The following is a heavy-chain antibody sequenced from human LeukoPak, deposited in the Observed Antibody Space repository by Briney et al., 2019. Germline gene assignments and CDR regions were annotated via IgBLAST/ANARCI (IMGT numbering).Heavy chain of an antibody. CDR1: GFTFSTYG. J-gene: IGHJ3*02. CDR2: IKHDGSDK. CDR3: ARVGIAIMRSAFDI. V-gene: IGHV3-7*05. D-gene: IGHD2-21*01. Sequence: PGGSLRLSCAASGFTFSTYGMSWVRQAPGKGLEWVANIKHDGSDKYYVDSVKGRFTISRDNAKNSLYLQMNSLRAEDTAVYYCARVGIAIMRSAFDIWGQGAMVTVSS.